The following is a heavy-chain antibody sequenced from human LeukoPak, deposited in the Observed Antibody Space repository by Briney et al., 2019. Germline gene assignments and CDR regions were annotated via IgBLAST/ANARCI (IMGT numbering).Heavy chain of an antibody. CDR3: ARDAGYCSSTSCLYYFDY. Sequence: ASVKVSCKASGYTFTSYYMHWVRRAPGQGLEWMGIVNPSGGSTSYAQKFQGRVTMTRDTSTSTAYMELRSLRSDDTAVYYCARDAGYCSSTSCLYYFDYWGQGTLVTVSS. D-gene: IGHD2-2*03. J-gene: IGHJ4*02. CDR1: GYTFTSYY. V-gene: IGHV1-46*01. CDR2: VNPSGGST.